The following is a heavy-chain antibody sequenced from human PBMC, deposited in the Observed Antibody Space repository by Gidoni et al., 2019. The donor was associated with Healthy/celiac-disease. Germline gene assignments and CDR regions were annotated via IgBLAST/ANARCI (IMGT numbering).Heavy chain of an antibody. CDR2: IYPGDSDT. CDR3: ARIPGVCSSTSCYGGGWFDP. CDR1: GYSFTSYW. Sequence: VQLVQSGAEVKKPGESPKLSCKGSGYSFTSYWIGWVRQMPGICLECMGIIYPGDSDTRYSPSFQGQVTISADKSISTAYLQWSSLKASHTAMYYCARIPGVCSSTSCYGGGWFDPWGQGTLVTVSS. V-gene: IGHV5-51*03. J-gene: IGHJ5*02. D-gene: IGHD2-2*01.